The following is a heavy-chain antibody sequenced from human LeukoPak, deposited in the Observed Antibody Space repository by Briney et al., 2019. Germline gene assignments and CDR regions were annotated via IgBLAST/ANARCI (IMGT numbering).Heavy chain of an antibody. CDR1: GGSISSSSYY. D-gene: IGHD3-10*01. J-gene: IGHJ6*03. CDR3: ARRILRGGYYMDV. Sequence: SETLSLTCTVSGGSISSSSYYWGWIRQPPGKGLEWIWCIYYSGSTYYNPSLKSRVTISVDTSQNQFSLNRSSVTAADTAVYYCARRILRGGYYMDVWGKGTTVTVSS. V-gene: IGHV4-39*01. CDR2: IYYSGST.